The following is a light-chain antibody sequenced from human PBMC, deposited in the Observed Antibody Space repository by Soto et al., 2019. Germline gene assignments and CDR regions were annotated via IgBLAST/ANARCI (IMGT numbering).Light chain of an antibody. V-gene: IGKV1-5*01. J-gene: IGKJ1*01. CDR1: QSISSW. CDR3: QQYNSYSLAT. Sequence: DIQMTQSPSTLSASVGDRVTITCRASQSISSWLAWYQQKPGKAPKLRIYDASSLESGVPSRFSGSGSGTEFTLTTSSLQPDDFATSYCQQYNSYSLATFGQGTKVEIK. CDR2: DAS.